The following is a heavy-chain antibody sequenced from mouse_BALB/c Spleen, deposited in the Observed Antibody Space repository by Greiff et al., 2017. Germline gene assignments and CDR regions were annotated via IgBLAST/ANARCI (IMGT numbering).Heavy chain of an antibody. D-gene: IGHD1-2*01. CDR1: GYTFTSYW. CDR3: TSLLTTATGGRYFDV. Sequence: LQQPGSELVRPGASVKLSCKASGYTFTSYWMHWVKQRPGQGLEWIGNIYPGSGSTNYDEKFKSKATLTVDTSSSTAYMQLSSLTSEDSAVYYCTSLLTTATGGRYFDVWGAGTTVTVSS. V-gene: IGHV1S22*01. CDR2: IYPGSGST. J-gene: IGHJ1*01.